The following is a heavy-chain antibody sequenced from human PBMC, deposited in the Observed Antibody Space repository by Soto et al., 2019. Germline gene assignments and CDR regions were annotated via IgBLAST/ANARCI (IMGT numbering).Heavy chain of an antibody. CDR3: ARDWETYYYDSSGYSA. Sequence: ASVMVSCKASGYTFTSYGISWVRQAPGQGLEWMGWISAYNGNTNYAQKLQGRVTMTTDTSTSTAYMELRSLRSDDTAVYYCARDWETYYYDSSGYSAWGQGTLVPVS. J-gene: IGHJ5*02. CDR2: ISAYNGNT. D-gene: IGHD3-22*01. V-gene: IGHV1-18*01. CDR1: GYTFTSYG.